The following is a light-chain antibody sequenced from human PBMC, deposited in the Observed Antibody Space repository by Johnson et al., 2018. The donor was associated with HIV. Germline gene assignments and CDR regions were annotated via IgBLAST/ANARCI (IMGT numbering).Light chain of an antibody. V-gene: IGLV1-44*01. CDR1: SSNIGTNA. CDR3: ATWDDSLNGYV. Sequence: QSVLTQPPSVSAASGQRVTISCSGSSSNIGTNAVNWYQHLPGAAPKLLIFSDDERPSGVPDRFSASKSGTSASLAISGLQSEDEADYYCATWDDSLNGYVFGTGTKVTVL. CDR2: SDD. J-gene: IGLJ1*01.